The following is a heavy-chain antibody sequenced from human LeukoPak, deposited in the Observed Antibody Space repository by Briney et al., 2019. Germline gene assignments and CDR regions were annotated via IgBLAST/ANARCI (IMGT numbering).Heavy chain of an antibody. CDR1: GGSFSGYY. CDR2: INHSGST. J-gene: IGHJ4*02. Sequence: SETLSLTCAVYGGSFSGYYWSWIRQPPGKGLEWIGEINHSGSTNYNPSLKSRVTTSVDTSKNQFSLKLSSVTAADTAVYYCARTYDYVWGSYRTRAYYFDYWGQGTLVTVSS. D-gene: IGHD3-16*02. CDR3: ARTYDYVWGSYRTRAYYFDY. V-gene: IGHV4-34*01.